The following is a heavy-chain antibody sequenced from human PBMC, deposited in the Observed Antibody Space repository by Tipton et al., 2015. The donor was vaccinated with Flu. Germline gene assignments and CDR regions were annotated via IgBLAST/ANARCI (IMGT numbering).Heavy chain of an antibody. J-gene: IGHJ5*02. CDR3: ARRDYSNYVSEPKSWFDP. V-gene: IGHV4-59*08. Sequence: LRLSCTVSGGFISSYYWNWIRQFPGKRLEWIGTVSRSGSTVYNPSLTSRVTISIDRSKNQFSLNLKSVTAADLAVYYCARRDYSNYVSEPKSWFDPWGQGILVTVSS. CDR1: GGFISSYY. CDR2: VSRSGST. D-gene: IGHD4-11*01.